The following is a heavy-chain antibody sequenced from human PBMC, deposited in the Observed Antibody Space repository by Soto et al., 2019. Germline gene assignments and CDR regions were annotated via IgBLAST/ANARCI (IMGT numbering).Heavy chain of an antibody. CDR1: GYTFTGHY. D-gene: IGHD6-19*01. V-gene: IGHV1-2*04. J-gene: IGHJ4*02. Sequence: GASVKVSCQASGYTFTGHYMHWLRQAPGQGLEWMGWINPNSGGTNYAQKFQGWVTMTRDTSISTAYMELSRLRSDDTAVYYCAREGILAVAGKGGFSSGFDYWGQGTLVTVSS. CDR2: INPNSGGT. CDR3: AREGILAVAGKGGFSSGFDY.